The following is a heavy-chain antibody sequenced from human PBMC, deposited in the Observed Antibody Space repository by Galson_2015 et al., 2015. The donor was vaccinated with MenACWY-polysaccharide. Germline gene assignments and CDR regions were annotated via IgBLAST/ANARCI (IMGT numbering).Heavy chain of an antibody. Sequence: ETLSLTCTVSGASVSSPTDYWSWLRPPPGKGLEWIGFMSSNGGANRNPSLKSRVTISIDTSKNQFSLRLNSVTAADTAMYYCAREPTYSGSFGWFDSWGQGTLVTVSP. V-gene: IGHV4-61*01. J-gene: IGHJ5*01. CDR3: AREPTYSGSFGWFDS. D-gene: IGHD1-26*01. CDR2: MSSNGGA. CDR1: GASVSSPTDY.